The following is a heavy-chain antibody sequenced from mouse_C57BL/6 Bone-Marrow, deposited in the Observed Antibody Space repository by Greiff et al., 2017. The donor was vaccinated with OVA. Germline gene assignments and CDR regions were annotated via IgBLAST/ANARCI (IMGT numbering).Heavy chain of an antibody. J-gene: IGHJ1*03. CDR3: ARDRDGYYWYFDV. V-gene: IGHV5-16*01. D-gene: IGHD2-3*01. CDR2: INYDGSST. CDR1: GFTFSDYY. Sequence: EVHLVESEGGLVQPGSSMTLSCTASGFTFSDYYMAWVRQVPEKGLEWVANINYDGSSTYYLDSLKSRFIISRDNAKNILYLQMSSLKSEDTATYYCARDRDGYYWYFDVWGTGTTVTGSS.